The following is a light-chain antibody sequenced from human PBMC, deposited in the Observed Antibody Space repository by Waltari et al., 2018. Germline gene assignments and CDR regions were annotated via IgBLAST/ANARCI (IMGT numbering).Light chain of an antibody. CDR3: QQLNSYQWT. V-gene: IGKV1-9*01. J-gene: IGKJ1*01. Sequence: IQLTQSPSSLSASVGDRVTITSRASQGISNYLAWYQKKPGKAPKLLIYAASTLQSGVPSRFSCSGSGTDFTLTISSLQPEDFATYYCQQLNSYQWTFGQGTKVEIK. CDR1: QGISNY. CDR2: AAS.